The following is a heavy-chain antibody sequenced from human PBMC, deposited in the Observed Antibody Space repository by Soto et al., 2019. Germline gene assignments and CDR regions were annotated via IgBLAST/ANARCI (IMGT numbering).Heavy chain of an antibody. CDR1: GYTFTSYG. D-gene: IGHD3-10*01. J-gene: IGHJ4*02. Sequence: ASVKVSCKASGYTFTSYGISWVRQAPGQGLEWMGWISAYNGNTSYAQKLQGRVTMTTDTSTSTAYMELRSLRSDDTAVYYCARDLRITMVRGVIGTYWGQGTLVTVSS. CDR2: ISAYNGNT. CDR3: ARDLRITMVRGVIGTY. V-gene: IGHV1-18*01.